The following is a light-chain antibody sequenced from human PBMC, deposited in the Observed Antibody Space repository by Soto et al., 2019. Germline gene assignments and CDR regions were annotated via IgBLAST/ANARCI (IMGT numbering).Light chain of an antibody. J-gene: IGKJ1*01. V-gene: IGKV4-1*01. CDR1: QSVLYSSNNKNY. Sequence: DIVMTQSPDSLAVSLGERATINCKSSQSVLYSSNNKNYLAWYQQKPGQPPKLLIYWASTRESGVPDRFSGPGSGSDFTLSISTLQAEDVAVYYCQQYYRPWTFGQGTKVEIK. CDR2: WAS. CDR3: QQYYRPWT.